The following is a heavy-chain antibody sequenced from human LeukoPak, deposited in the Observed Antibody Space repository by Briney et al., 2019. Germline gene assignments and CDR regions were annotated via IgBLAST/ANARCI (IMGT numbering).Heavy chain of an antibody. CDR2: ISGSGGST. D-gene: IGHD1-26*01. CDR1: GFTFSSYA. Sequence: PGGSLRLSCAASGFTFSSYAMSWVRQAPGKGLEWVAAISGSGGSTYYADSVKGRFTISRGNSKNTLYLQMNSLRAEDTAVYYCAKDSREVQELDYWAREPWSPSPQ. V-gene: IGHV3-23*01. CDR3: AKDSREVQELDY. J-gene: IGHJ4*02.